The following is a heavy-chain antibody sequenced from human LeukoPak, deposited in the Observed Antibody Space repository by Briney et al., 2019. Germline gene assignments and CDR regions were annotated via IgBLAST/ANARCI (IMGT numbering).Heavy chain of an antibody. CDR2: IKQVVSEK. CDR1: GFTFSSYW. J-gene: IGHJ6*03. Sequence: GGSLRLSCAASGFTFSSYWMSWVRQAPGQGLEWVANIKQVVSEKYYADSVKGRFTISRDNAKNSLYLQMNSLRAEDTAVYYCAREDGYSYGYSGYYYYMDVWGKGTTVTVSS. CDR3: AREDGYSYGYSGYYYYMDV. V-gene: IGHV3-7*01. D-gene: IGHD5-18*01.